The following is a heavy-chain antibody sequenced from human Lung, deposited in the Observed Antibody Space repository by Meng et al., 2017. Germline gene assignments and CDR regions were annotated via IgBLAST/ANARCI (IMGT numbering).Heavy chain of an antibody. Sequence: VESVAVGVSVGASVKVSCKASSYTFPDYWSRGVRRAPVQGLKWTGRNNPKSGDTHYAQKFQASVTMTGDTSISTAYMELSVLRSDGTAMYYRAIDEDISAAGKLFGDYWGQGTLVTVSS. CDR2: NNPKSGDT. CDR3: AIDEDISAAGKLFGDY. CDR1: SYTFPDYW. V-gene: IGHV1-2*06. J-gene: IGHJ4*02. D-gene: IGHD6-25*01.